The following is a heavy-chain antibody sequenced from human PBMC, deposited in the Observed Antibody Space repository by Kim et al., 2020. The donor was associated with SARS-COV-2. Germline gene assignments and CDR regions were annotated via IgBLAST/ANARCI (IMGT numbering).Heavy chain of an antibody. CDR2: INHSGST. V-gene: IGHV4-34*01. CDR1: GGSFSGYY. D-gene: IGHD6-6*01. CDR3: ARDDGKSIAARQSPGYWYFDL. Sequence: SETLSLTCAVYGGSFSGYYWSWIRQPPGKGLEWIGEINHSGSTNYNPSLKSRVTISVDTSKNQFSLKLSSVTAADTAVYYCARDDGKSIAARQSPGYWYFDLWGRGTLVTVSS. J-gene: IGHJ2*01.